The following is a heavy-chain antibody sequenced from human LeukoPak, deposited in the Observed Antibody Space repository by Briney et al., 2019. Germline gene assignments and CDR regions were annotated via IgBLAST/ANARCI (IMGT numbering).Heavy chain of an antibody. CDR2: INPNSGGT. CDR3: ARDCRLLWFGESPCYDY. Sequence: AASVKVSCKASGYTFTGYYMHWVRQAPGQGLEWMGWINPNSGGTNYAQKFQGRVTMTRDTSISTAYMELSRLRSDDTAVYYCARDCRLLWFGESPCYDYWGQGTLVTVSS. V-gene: IGHV1-2*02. D-gene: IGHD3-10*01. CDR1: GYTFTGYY. J-gene: IGHJ4*02.